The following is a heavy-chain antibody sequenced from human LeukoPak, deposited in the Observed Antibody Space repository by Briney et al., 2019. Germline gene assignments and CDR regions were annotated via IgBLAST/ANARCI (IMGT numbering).Heavy chain of an antibody. CDR3: AKVETYYYDSSGYYYFDY. J-gene: IGHJ4*02. V-gene: IGHV3-23*01. D-gene: IGHD3-22*01. Sequence: GESLKISCAASGFTFSSYAMSWVRQAPGKGLEWVSAISGSGGSTYYADSVKGRFTISRDNSKNTLYLQMNSLRAEDTAVYYCAKVETYYYDSSGYYYFDYWGQGTLVTVSS. CDR1: GFTFSSYA. CDR2: ISGSGGST.